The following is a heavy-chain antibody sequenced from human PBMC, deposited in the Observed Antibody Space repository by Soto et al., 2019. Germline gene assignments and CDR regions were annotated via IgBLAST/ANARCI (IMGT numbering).Heavy chain of an antibody. CDR1: GGSISISSYY. J-gene: IGHJ6*02. Sequence: PSETLSLTCTVSGGSISISSYYWGWIRQPPGKEQEWIGSIYYSGYTYYKTSLKSRVTISVNTSKNQFSLKLSSVTAADTAVYYCARHNGPLYVGYYYDMDVWGQGTTVS. CDR2: IYYSGYT. V-gene: IGHV4-39*01. CDR3: ARHNGPLYVGYYYDMDV. D-gene: IGHD3-16*01.